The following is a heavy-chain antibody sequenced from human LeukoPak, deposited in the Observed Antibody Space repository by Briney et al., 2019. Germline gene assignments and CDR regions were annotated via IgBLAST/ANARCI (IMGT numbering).Heavy chain of an antibody. CDR3: ARARRFYSGHFDP. J-gene: IGHJ5*02. CDR1: GYTFTSYD. V-gene: IGHV1-8*01. Sequence: GASVKVSCKASGYTFTSYDINWVRQATGQGLEWMGWMNPNSGNTGYAQKFQGRVTITRSTSISTAYMELSSLRSEDTAVYYCARARRFYSGHFDPWGQGTLVTVSS. D-gene: IGHD1-26*01. CDR2: MNPNSGNT.